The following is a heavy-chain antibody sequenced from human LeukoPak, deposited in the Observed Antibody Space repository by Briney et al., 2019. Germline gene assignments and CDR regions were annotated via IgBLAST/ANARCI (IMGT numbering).Heavy chain of an antibody. V-gene: IGHV3-33*01. Sequence: GGSLRLSCAASGFTFSSYGMHWVRQAPGKGLEWVAVAYGDGSSQYYADSVKGRFSISKDISKNTLSLQMNSLRAEDTAVYSCATGGNFYYSHWGQGTLVTVSS. J-gene: IGHJ1*01. D-gene: IGHD4-11*01. CDR2: AYGDGSSQ. CDR1: GFTFSSYG. CDR3: ATGGNFYYSH.